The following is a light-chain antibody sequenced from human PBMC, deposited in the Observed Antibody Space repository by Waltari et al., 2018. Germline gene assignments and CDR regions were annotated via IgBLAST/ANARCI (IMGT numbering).Light chain of an antibody. CDR3: QTGGHGTWV. CDR1: SGHSSNV. J-gene: IGLJ3*02. V-gene: IGLV4-69*01. Sequence: QLVLTQSLSASASLGASVKLTCTLSSGHSSNVIAWLQQQQEKGPRYLMRVNSDGSHSRGDGSPDRCSGSSSGAERYLTISSLQSEDEADDYCQTGGHGTWVFGGGTKLTVL. CDR2: VNSDGSH.